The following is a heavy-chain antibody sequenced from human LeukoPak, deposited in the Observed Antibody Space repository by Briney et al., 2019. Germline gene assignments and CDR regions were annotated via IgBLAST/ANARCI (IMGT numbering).Heavy chain of an antibody. J-gene: IGHJ3*02. D-gene: IGHD3-22*01. CDR2: ISYDGSNK. CDR3: AKEYLTRYYYDSCDYSWGLAFDI. Sequence: PGRSLRLSCAASGFTFSSYGMHWVRQAPGKGLEWVAVISYDGSNKYYADSVKGRFTISRDNSKNTLYLQMNSLRAEDTAVYYCAKEYLTRYYYDSCDYSWGLAFDIWGQGTTVTVSS. V-gene: IGHV3-30*18. CDR1: GFTFSSYG.